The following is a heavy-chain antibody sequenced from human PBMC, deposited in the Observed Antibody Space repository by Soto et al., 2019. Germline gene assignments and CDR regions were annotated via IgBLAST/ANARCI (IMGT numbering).Heavy chain of an antibody. Sequence: QVQLQQWGAGLLKPSETLSLTCAVYGGSFSGYYWSWIRQPPGKGLEWIGEINHSGSTNYNPSLTSRVTIXXDXSXXQFSLKLSSVTAADTAVYYCARGLCSGGSCYSFDYWGQGTLVTVSS. CDR3: ARGLCSGGSCYSFDY. CDR2: INHSGST. J-gene: IGHJ4*02. V-gene: IGHV4-34*01. CDR1: GGSFSGYY. D-gene: IGHD2-15*01.